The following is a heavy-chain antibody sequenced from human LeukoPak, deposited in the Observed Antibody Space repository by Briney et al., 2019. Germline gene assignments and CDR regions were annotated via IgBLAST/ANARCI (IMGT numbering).Heavy chain of an antibody. J-gene: IGHJ4*02. Sequence: GGSLRLSCAASGFTFSSYGMHWVRQAPAKGLEWVAVISYDGSNKYYADSVKGRFTISRDNSKNTLYLQMNSLRAEDTAVYYCAKQSGSYPLWGQGTLVTVSS. CDR3: AKQSGSYPL. D-gene: IGHD1-26*01. V-gene: IGHV3-30*18. CDR1: GFTFSSYG. CDR2: ISYDGSNK.